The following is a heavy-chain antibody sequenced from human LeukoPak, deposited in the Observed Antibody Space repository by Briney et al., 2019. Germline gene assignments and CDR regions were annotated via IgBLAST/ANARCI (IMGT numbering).Heavy chain of an antibody. J-gene: IGHJ4*02. CDR2: IYYSGST. V-gene: IGHV4-39*07. CDR3: ARAHLYYYDSSGYYR. Sequence: NPSQTLSLTCTVSGGSISSSSYYWGWIRHPPGKGLEWIGSIYYSGSTYYNPSLKSRVTISVDTSKNQFSLKLSSVTAADTAVYYCARAHLYYYDSSGYYRWGQGTLVTVSS. CDR1: GGSISSSSYY. D-gene: IGHD3-22*01.